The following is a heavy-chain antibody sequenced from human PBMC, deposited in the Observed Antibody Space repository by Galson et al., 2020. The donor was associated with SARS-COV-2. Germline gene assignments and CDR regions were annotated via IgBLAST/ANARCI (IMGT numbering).Heavy chain of an antibody. CDR1: GGSISSGDYY. J-gene: IGHJ6*02. Sequence: ASETLSLTCTVSGGSISSGDYYWSWIRQPPGKGLEWIGYIYYSGSTYYNPSLKSRVTISVDTSKNQFSLKLSSVTAADTAVYYCARDQTKNAVLTGYYYYYGMDVWGQGTMVTVSS. D-gene: IGHD3-9*01. CDR3: ARDQTKNAVLTGYYYYYGMDV. V-gene: IGHV4-30-4*01. CDR2: IYYSGST.